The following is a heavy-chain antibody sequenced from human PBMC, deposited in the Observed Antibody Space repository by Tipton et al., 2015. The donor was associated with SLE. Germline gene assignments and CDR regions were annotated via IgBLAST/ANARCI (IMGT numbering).Heavy chain of an antibody. CDR3: ARVGEYIGP. J-gene: IGHJ5*02. Sequence: TLSLTCTVFGGSISNHYWTWIRQPPGKGLEWIGYIHNSGSTNYNPSLKSRLTMSVQRSKNQFSLTVNSVTAADTAVYYCARVGEYIGPWSQGTLVTVSS. V-gene: IGHV4-59*11. CDR1: GGSISNHY. D-gene: IGHD6-6*01. CDR2: IHNSGST.